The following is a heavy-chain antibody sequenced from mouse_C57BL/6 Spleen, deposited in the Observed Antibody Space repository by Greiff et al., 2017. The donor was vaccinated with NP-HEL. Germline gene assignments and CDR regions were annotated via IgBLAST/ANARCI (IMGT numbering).Heavy chain of an antibody. Sequence: EVKLMESGGDLVKPGGSLKLSCAASGFTFSSYGMSWVRQTPDKRLEWVATISSGGSYTNYPDSVKGRFTISRDNAKNTLYLQMSSLKSEDTAMYYCARQSYGSSYWYFDVWGTGTTVTVSS. CDR1: GFTFSSYG. CDR2: ISSGGSYT. CDR3: ARQSYGSSYWYFDV. D-gene: IGHD1-1*01. V-gene: IGHV5-6*01. J-gene: IGHJ1*03.